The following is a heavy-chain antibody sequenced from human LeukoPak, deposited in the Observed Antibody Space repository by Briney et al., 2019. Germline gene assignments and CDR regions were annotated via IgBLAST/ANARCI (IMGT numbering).Heavy chain of an antibody. CDR3: ARVGGYNWEYYFDY. D-gene: IGHD5-24*01. CDR2: ISSSSSYI. Sequence: PGGSLRLSCAASGFTFSSYSMNWVRQAPGKGLEWVSSISSSSSYIYYADSVKGRFTISRDNAKNSLYLQMNSLRAEDTAVYYCARVGGYNWEYYFDYWGQGTLVTVSS. CDR1: GFTFSSYS. V-gene: IGHV3-21*01. J-gene: IGHJ4*02.